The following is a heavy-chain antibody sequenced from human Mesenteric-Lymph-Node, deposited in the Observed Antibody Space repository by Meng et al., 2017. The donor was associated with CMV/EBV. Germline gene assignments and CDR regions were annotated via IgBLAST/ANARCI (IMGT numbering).Heavy chain of an antibody. V-gene: IGHV3-21*01. Sequence: GESLKISCAASGFTFSSYSMNWVRQAPGKGLEWVSSISSSSSYIYYADSVKGRFTISKDNAKNSLYLQMNSLRAEDTAVYYCAIGLVPAAIYDYYYGMDVWGQGTTVTVSS. CDR1: GFTFSSYS. CDR2: ISSSSSYI. J-gene: IGHJ6*02. CDR3: AIGLVPAAIYDYYYGMDV. D-gene: IGHD2-2*02.